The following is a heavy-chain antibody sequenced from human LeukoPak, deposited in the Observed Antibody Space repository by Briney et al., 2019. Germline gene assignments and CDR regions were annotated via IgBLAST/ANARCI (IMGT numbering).Heavy chain of an antibody. CDR2: IWYDGSNK. Sequence: PGGSLRLSCAASGFTFSIYGMRWVRQAPGKGLEWVAVIWYDGSNKYYADSVKGRFTISRDNSKNTLYLQMNSLRAEDTAVYYCARDRPPRIYGSGVYGMDVWGQGTTVTVSS. V-gene: IGHV3-33*01. D-gene: IGHD3-10*01. CDR3: ARDRPPRIYGSGVYGMDV. J-gene: IGHJ6*02. CDR1: GFTFSIYG.